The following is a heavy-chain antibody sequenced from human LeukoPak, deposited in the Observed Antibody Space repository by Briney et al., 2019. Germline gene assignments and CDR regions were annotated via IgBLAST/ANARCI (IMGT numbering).Heavy chain of an antibody. D-gene: IGHD3-10*01. V-gene: IGHV3-23*01. CDR2: ISGSGGVT. CDR3: AKNGSGTSRAFDV. J-gene: IGHJ3*01. CDR1: GFTFSSSA. Sequence: GGSLRLSCAASGFTFSSSAMSWVRQAPGKGLEWVSAISGSGGVTYYRDSVKGRFTVSRDNSKNTLYLQMNSLRAEDTALYYCAKNGSGTSRAFDVWGQGTMVTASS.